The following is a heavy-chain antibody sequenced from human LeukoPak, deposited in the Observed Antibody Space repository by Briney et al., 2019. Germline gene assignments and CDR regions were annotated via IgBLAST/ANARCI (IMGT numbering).Heavy chain of an antibody. Sequence: ASVKVSCKASGYMFTSYEINWVRQATGQGLEWMGWMNPNSGNSGYAQKFQGRVTMARNTSISTAYMELSSLRSEDTAVYYCARGLKRFGRQNWFDPWGQGTLVTVSS. J-gene: IGHJ5*02. D-gene: IGHD3-10*01. CDR3: ARGLKRFGRQNWFDP. CDR2: MNPNSGNS. CDR1: GYMFTSYE. V-gene: IGHV1-8*01.